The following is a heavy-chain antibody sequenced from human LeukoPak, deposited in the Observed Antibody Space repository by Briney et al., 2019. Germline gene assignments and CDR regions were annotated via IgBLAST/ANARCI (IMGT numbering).Heavy chain of an antibody. CDR1: GGSISSSSYY. J-gene: IGHJ5*02. Sequence: SETLSLTCTVSGGSISSSSYYWGWIRQPPGKGLEWIGSIYYSGSTYYNPSLKSRATISVDTSKNQFSLKLSSVTAADTAVYYCARDPSHSSGWYDLNWFDPWGQGTLVTVSS. D-gene: IGHD6-19*01. CDR2: IYYSGST. CDR3: ARDPSHSSGWYDLNWFDP. V-gene: IGHV4-39*07.